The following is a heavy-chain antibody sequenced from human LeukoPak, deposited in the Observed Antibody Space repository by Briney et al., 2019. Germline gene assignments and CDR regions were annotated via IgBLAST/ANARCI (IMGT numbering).Heavy chain of an antibody. CDR1: GFTFSSNY. CDR3: ASRSPPYMVRGVTSV. J-gene: IGHJ6*04. D-gene: IGHD3-10*01. V-gene: IGHV3-53*01. CDR2: IYSGGST. Sequence: PGGSLRLSCAASGFTFSSNYMSWVRQAPGKGLEWVSVIYSGGSTYYADSVKGRFTISRDNSKNTLYLQMNSLRAEDTAVYYCASRSPPYMVRGVTSVWGKGTTVTVSS.